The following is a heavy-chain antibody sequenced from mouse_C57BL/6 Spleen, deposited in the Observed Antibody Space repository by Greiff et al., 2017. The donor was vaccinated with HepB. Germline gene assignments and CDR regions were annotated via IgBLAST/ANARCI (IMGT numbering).Heavy chain of an antibody. Sequence: VQQKESGGGLVKPGGSLKLSCAASGFTFSDYGMHWVRQAPEKGLEWVAYISSGSSTIYYADTVKGRFTISRDNAKNTLFLQMTSLRSEDTAMYYCARGGFITTRYFDVWGTGTTVTGSS. CDR3: ARGGFITTRYFDV. D-gene: IGHD1-1*01. CDR2: ISSGSSTI. V-gene: IGHV5-17*01. J-gene: IGHJ1*03. CDR1: GFTFSDYG.